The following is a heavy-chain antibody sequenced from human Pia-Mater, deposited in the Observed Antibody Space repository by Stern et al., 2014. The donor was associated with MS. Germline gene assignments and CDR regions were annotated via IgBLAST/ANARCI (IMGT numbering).Heavy chain of an antibody. D-gene: IGHD7-27*01. CDR1: GFKFSIYW. J-gene: IGHJ4*02. Sequence: EVQLEESGAELIRPGESLKISCKGSGFKFSIYWIAWVRQMPGKGLEWVGIIYPGDYETRYSRSFQGRRTMSADNSNSTAYQTASSLNASDAAMYFCARQSSAWASDVWGQGTLVTVSS. CDR3: ARQSSAWASDV. CDR2: IYPGDYET. V-gene: IGHV5-51*01.